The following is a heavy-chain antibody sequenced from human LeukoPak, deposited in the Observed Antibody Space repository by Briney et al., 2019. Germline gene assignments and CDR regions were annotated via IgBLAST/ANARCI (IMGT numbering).Heavy chain of an antibody. CDR2: INPSGGST. CDR1: GYTFTSYY. D-gene: IGHD6-19*01. J-gene: IGHJ4*02. V-gene: IGHV1-46*01. CDR3: ATAGSSKNFDY. Sequence: GASVKVSCKASGYTFTSYYVHWVRQAPGQGLEWMGIINPSGGSTSYAQKFQGRVTMTRDTSTSTVYMELSSLRSEDTAVYYCATAGSSKNFDYWGQGTLVTVSS.